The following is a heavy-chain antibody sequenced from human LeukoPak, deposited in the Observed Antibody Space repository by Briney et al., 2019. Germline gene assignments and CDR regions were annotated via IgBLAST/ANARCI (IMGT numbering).Heavy chain of an antibody. CDR2: ISGSGGST. D-gene: IGHD3-10*01. Sequence: TGGSLRLSCAASGFTFSSYAMSWVRQAPGKGLGWVSAISGSGGSTYYADSVKGRFTISRDNSKNTLYLQMNSLRAEDTAVYYCAPGDAGELRFYWGQGTLVTVSS. CDR3: APGDAGELRFY. J-gene: IGHJ4*02. V-gene: IGHV3-23*01. CDR1: GFTFSSYA.